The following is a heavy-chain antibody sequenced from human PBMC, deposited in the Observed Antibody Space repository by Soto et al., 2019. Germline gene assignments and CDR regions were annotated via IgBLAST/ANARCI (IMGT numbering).Heavy chain of an antibody. V-gene: IGHV1-69*12. CDR1: GGTFSSYA. CDR2: IIPIFATA. J-gene: IGHJ6*02. D-gene: IGHD3-16*01. CDR3: AQCLLGVNYYYGMDV. Sequence: QVQLVQPGAEVKKPGSSVKVSCKASGGTFSSYAINWVRQAPGQGLEWMGGIIPIFATADYAQKFQGRVTITADESTSTAYMELSSLRSEDTAVYYCAQCLLGVNYYYGMDVWGQGTTVTVSS.